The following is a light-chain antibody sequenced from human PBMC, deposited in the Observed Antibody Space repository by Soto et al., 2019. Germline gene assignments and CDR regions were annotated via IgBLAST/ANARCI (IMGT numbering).Light chain of an antibody. Sequence: EIVLTQSPATLSLSPGERATLSCRASQSVSSYLAWYQKKPGQAPRLLIYVTSTRATVIPARYSGSGSGTDFTLTISSLEPEDFEVYYCQQRSNWPYTFGQGTKLEIK. CDR3: QQRSNWPYT. CDR2: VTS. CDR1: QSVSSY. V-gene: IGKV3-11*01. J-gene: IGKJ2*01.